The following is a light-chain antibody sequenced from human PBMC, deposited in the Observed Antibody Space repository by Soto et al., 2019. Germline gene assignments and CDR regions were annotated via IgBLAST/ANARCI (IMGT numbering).Light chain of an antibody. J-gene: IGKJ1*01. CDR1: QSVSSNY. CDR3: QQYGSSSPWT. CDR2: GAS. V-gene: IGKV3-20*01. Sequence: EIVLTQSPGTLSLSPGKRATLSCRASQSVSSNYLAWYQQKPGQAPRLLIYGASSRATGIPDRFSGSGSGTDFTLTIRRLEPEDFAVYYCQQYGSSSPWTFGQGTKVDNK.